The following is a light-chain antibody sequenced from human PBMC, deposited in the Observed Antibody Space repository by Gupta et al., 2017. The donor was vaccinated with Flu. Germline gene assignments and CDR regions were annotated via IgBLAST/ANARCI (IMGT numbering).Light chain of an antibody. V-gene: IGLV6-57*01. Sequence: TIACTRSSGSIASNYVQWYQQRTGSYPTTVIYEDNRRPSGVPDRFSGSIDSASKSDSPKIYGLKTEDEAEYDGPYYDSSNHGAVFGGGTKLTVL. CDR3: PYYDSSNHGAV. J-gene: IGLJ2*01. CDR1: SGSIASNY. CDR2: EDN.